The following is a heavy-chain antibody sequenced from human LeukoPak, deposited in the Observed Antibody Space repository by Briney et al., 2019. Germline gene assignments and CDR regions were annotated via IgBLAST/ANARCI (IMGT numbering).Heavy chain of an antibody. CDR1: GYTFTSYY. J-gene: IGHJ3*02. CDR3: ARGGTYCGGDCYSDAFDI. D-gene: IGHD2-21*02. Sequence: GASVKVSCKASGYTFTSYYMHWVRQAPGQGLEWMGGIIPIFGTANYAQKFQGRVTITADKSTSTAYMELSSLRSEDTAVYYCARGGTYCGGDCYSDAFDIWGQGTMVTVSS. V-gene: IGHV1-69*06. CDR2: IIPIFGTA.